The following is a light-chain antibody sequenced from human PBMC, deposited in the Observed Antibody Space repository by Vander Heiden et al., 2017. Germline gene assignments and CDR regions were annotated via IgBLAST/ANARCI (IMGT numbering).Light chain of an antibody. J-gene: IGKJ4*01. V-gene: IGKV3D-20*01. CDR3: QQNGSSPLT. Sequence: EIVLTQSPATLSLSPGERATLSCGASQSVSSSYVACYQQKPGLAPRLLIYDASSRATGIPDRFSGSGSGTDFTLTISRLAPEYFAEYYWQQNGSSPLTFGGGTKVEIK. CDR2: DAS. CDR1: QSVSSSY.